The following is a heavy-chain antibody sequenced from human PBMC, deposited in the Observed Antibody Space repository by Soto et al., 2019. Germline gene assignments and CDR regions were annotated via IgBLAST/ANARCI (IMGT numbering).Heavy chain of an antibody. J-gene: IGHJ4*02. D-gene: IGHD6-19*01. Sequence: SETLSLTCTVSGGSISSYYWSWIRQPPGKGLEWIGYIYYSGSTNYNPSLKSRVTISVDTSKNQFSLKLSSVTAADTAVYYCARDVAVAGLDYWGQGTLVTVSS. CDR3: ARDVAVAGLDY. CDR2: IYYSGST. V-gene: IGHV4-59*01. CDR1: GGSISSYY.